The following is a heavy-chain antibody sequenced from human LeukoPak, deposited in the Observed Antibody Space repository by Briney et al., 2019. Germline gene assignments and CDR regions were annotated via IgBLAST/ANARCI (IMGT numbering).Heavy chain of an antibody. V-gene: IGHV3-30*02. J-gene: IGHJ3*01. CDR2: ISYDGNKQ. D-gene: IGHD3-22*01. CDR1: GFSFMSYG. Sequence: PGGSLRLSCEASGFSFMSYGMHWVRQAPGKGLEWVAFISYDGNKQHYGDLVKGRFSISRENSENTLYLQMNSLRAEDTALYYCAKLAYDASGSSRPFFDLWGQGTMVTV. CDR3: AKLAYDASGSSRPFFDL.